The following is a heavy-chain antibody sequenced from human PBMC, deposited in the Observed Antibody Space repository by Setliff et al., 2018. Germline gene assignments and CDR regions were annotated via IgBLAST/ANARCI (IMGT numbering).Heavy chain of an antibody. Sequence: PSETLSLTCTVSGDSISSYYWSWIRQPPGKGLEWIGYIYHSGSTNYNPSLKSRVTMSVATFENHFSLKLNSLTAGDTAVYYCARVTNWGLDLRFDPWGQGILVTVSS. CDR3: ARVTNWGLDLRFDP. CDR2: IYHSGST. D-gene: IGHD7-27*01. CDR1: GDSISSYY. V-gene: IGHV4-59*01. J-gene: IGHJ5*02.